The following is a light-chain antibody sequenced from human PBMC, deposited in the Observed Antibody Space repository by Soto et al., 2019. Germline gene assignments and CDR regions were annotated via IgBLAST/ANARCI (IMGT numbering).Light chain of an antibody. CDR2: GAS. J-gene: IGKJ4*01. CDR3: QQYGSSPPLT. Sequence: DIVITQSPATLSVSPGERVTLSCRASQSVSSSYLAWYQKKPGQAPRLLIYGASSRATGIPDRFSGSGSGTDLTLTVSRLETEDFAVYYCQQYGSSPPLTFGGGTKVDI. CDR1: QSVSSSY. V-gene: IGKV3-20*01.